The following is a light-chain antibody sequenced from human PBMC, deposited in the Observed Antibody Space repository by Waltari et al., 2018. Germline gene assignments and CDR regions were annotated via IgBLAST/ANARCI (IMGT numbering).Light chain of an antibody. CDR3: MIWHSSAWV. J-gene: IGLJ3*02. V-gene: IGLV5-45*03. CDR1: SGLNVGSYR. Sequence: QAVLTQSSSLSASPGASPSLTCTLRSGLNVGSYRIYWYQQKPGSPPQYLLRYKSDSDKQQGSGVPSRFSGSKDASANAGILLISGLQSEDEADYYCMIWHSSAWVFGGGTKLTVL. CDR2: YKSDSDK.